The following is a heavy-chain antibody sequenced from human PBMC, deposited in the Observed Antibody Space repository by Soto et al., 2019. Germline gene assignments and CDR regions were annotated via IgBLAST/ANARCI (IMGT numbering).Heavy chain of an antibody. CDR3: ARAAAGSSP. V-gene: IGHV4-39*01. D-gene: IGHD6-13*01. Sequence: QLQLQESGPGLVRPSETLSLTCTISGGSVSHNDLCWVRQPPGKGLEWIVNIYRSGRIYYTPSLKSRLTISVDTPRNQIPLKLSSVTAADTAVYYCARAAAGSSPWGQGTLVTVSS. J-gene: IGHJ5*02. CDR1: GGSVSHND. CDR2: IYRSGRI.